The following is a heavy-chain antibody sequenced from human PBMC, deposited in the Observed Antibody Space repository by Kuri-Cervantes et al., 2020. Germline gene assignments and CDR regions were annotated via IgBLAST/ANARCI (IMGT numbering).Heavy chain of an antibody. CDR1: GFTVSSNY. CDR2: ISYDANNK. V-gene: IGHV3-30-3*01. D-gene: IGHD2-15*01. CDR3: ARDYCSGGRCYYFDH. J-gene: IGHJ4*02. Sequence: GGSLRLSCAASGFTVSSNYMSWVRQAPGKGLEWVAVISYDANNKYYADSVKGRFTISRDNSKNTLYLQMNSLRAEDTAVYYCARDYCSGGRCYYFDHWGQGTLVTVSS.